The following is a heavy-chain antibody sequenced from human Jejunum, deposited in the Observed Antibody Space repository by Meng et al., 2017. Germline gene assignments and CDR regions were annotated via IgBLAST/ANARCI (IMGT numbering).Heavy chain of an antibody. CDR2: INAGNYNT. D-gene: IGHD2-21*02. Sequence: QVQLVQSGAEVKKPGASVKVSCKASGYTFTSYPMHWVRQAPGQGPEWMGWINAGNYNTDYSQKFQGRVTITRDTSASIIYMELNSLRSEDTAVYYCARGKNVMTAIGLDYWDQGTLVTVSS. J-gene: IGHJ4*02. CDR1: GYTFTSYP. CDR3: ARGKNVMTAIGLDY. V-gene: IGHV1-3*01.